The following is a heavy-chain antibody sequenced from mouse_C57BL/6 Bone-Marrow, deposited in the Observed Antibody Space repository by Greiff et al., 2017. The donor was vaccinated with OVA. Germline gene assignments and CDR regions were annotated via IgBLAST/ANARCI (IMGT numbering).Heavy chain of an antibody. J-gene: IGHJ2*01. V-gene: IGHV14-4*01. Sequence: EVKLVESGAELVRPGDSVKLSCTASGFNITDDYMHWVKQRPEQGLEWIGWIDPENGDTEYASKFTGKATITADTSYNTADLQLSSLTSENTAVYFCTHLSFDYWGQGTTLTVSS. CDR2: IDPENGDT. CDR3: THLSFDY. CDR1: GFNITDDY.